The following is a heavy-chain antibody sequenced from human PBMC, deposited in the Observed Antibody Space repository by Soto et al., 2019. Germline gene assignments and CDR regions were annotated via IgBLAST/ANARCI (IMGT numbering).Heavy chain of an antibody. CDR3: ARTDRDFYGLDV. J-gene: IGHJ6*02. CDR1: GFTFRNYD. V-gene: IGHV3-13*05. CDR2: ISAAGDP. Sequence: EVQLVESGGGLVQPGGSLRLSCEASGFTFRNYDMHWVRQGTGKGLEWVSGISAAGDPDYADSVEGRFTISRENAQNSFFLQMHSLRVRDTAVYYCARTDRDFYGLDVWGQGTTVIVSS.